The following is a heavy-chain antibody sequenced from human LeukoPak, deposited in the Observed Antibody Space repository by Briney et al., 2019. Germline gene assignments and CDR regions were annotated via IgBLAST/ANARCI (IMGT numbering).Heavy chain of an antibody. CDR2: ISGSGGST. Sequence: PGGSLRLSCAASGFTFSSYAMSWVRQAPGKGLEWVSAISGSGGSTYYADSVKGRFTISRDNSKNTLYLQMNSLRAEDTAVYYCAKRVRGVSYYYYGMDVWGQGTTVTVSS. V-gene: IGHV3-23*01. CDR1: GFTFSSYA. CDR3: AKRVRGVSYYYYGMDV. J-gene: IGHJ6*02. D-gene: IGHD3-10*01.